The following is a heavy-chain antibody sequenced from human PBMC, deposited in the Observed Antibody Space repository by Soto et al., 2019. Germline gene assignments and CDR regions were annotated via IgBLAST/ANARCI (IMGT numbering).Heavy chain of an antibody. CDR2: IIPIFGTA. Sequence: SVKVSCKASGGTFSSYAISWVRQAPGQGLEWMGGIIPIFGTANYAQKFQGRVTITADESTSTAYMELSSLRSEDTAVYYCATGHGDILTGYPLYYFDDWGQGTLVTVSS. CDR3: ATGHGDILTGYPLYYFDD. D-gene: IGHD3-9*01. CDR1: GGTFSSYA. J-gene: IGHJ4*02. V-gene: IGHV1-69*13.